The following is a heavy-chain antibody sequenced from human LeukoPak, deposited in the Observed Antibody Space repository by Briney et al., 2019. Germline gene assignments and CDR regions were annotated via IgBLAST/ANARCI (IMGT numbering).Heavy chain of an antibody. CDR2: INHSGST. J-gene: IGHJ6*02. CDR1: GGSFSGYY. D-gene: IGHD3-10*01. V-gene: IGHV4-34*01. CDR3: ARVGRGYYGSGSYYINYYYGMDV. Sequence: PSETLSLTCAVYGGSFSGYYWSWLRQPPGKGLEWIGEINHSGSTNYNPSLKSRVTISVDTSKNQFSLKLSSVTAADTAVYYCARVGRGYYGSGSYYINYYYGMDVWGQGTTVTVSS.